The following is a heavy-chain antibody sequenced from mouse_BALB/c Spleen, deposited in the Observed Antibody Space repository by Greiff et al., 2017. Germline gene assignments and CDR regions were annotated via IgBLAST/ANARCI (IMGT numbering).Heavy chain of an antibody. CDR1: GYAFTSYN. CDR2: IDPYNGGT. J-gene: IGHJ4*01. Sequence: EVQVVESGPELVKPGASVKVSCKASGYAFTSYNMYWVKQSHGKSLEWIGYIDPYNGGTSYNQKFKGKATLTVDKSSSTAYMHLNSLTSEDSAVYYCARRGWLRDYAMDYWGQGTSVTVSS. D-gene: IGHD2-2*01. V-gene: IGHV1S135*01. CDR3: ARRGWLRDYAMDY.